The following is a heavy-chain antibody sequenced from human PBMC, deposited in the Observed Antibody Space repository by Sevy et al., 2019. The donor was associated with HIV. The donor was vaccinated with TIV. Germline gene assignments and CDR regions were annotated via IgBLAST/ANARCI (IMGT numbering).Heavy chain of an antibody. D-gene: IGHD1-20*01. Sequence: GESLKISCKASGYSFTTYWIAWVRQMPGKGLEWMGIINPSDSDARYSPSFQGQVTISVDESISAAYLQWTSLKASDTAMYHCTRLQRGINGSTAAFDIWGQGTMVTVSS. J-gene: IGHJ3*02. V-gene: IGHV5-51*01. CDR2: INPSDSDA. CDR1: GYSFTTYW. CDR3: TRLQRGINGSTAAFDI.